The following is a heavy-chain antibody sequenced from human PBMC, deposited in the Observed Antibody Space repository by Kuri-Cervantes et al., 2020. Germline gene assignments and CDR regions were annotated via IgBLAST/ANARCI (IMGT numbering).Heavy chain of an antibody. J-gene: IGHJ6*03. CDR3: ARGRTYYYGSVPMDV. V-gene: IGHV4-34*01. D-gene: IGHD3-10*01. Sequence: SQTLSLTCAVYGGPFRGYYWSWIRQPPGKGLEWIGEINHTGGTNYTPSLNGRGTVSIDTSKNQFSLKLTSVTAADTAVYYCARGRTYYYGSVPMDVWGKGTTVTVSS. CDR1: GGPFRGYY. CDR2: INHTGGT.